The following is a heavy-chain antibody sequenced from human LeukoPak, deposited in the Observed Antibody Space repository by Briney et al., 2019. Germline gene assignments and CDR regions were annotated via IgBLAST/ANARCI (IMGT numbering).Heavy chain of an antibody. J-gene: IGHJ4*02. V-gene: IGHV3-23*01. CDR3: AKDFWRGYCPTY. Sequence: GGSLRLSCAASGFTFSSYAMSWVRQAPGKGLEWVSGSGSGGSTHYADSVKGRFTISRDNSTNTLYLQMNSLRAEDTAVYYCAKDFWRGYCPTYWGQGTLVTVSS. CDR1: GFTFSSYA. CDR2: SGSGGST. D-gene: IGHD3-3*01.